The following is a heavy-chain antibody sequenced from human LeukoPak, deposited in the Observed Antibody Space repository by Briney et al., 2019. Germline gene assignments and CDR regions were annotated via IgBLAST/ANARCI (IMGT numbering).Heavy chain of an antibody. D-gene: IGHD2/OR15-2a*01. CDR1: GYDFTKYA. CDR3: ARSYFHPDPAEYFQH. CDR2: ISAYNGNT. J-gene: IGHJ1*01. V-gene: IGHV1-18*01. Sequence: ASVKVSCKASGYDFTKYAVQWVRQAPGQGLEWMGWISAYNGNTNYAQKLQGRVTMTTDTSTSTAYMELRSLRSDDTAVYYCARSYFHPDPAEYFQHWGQGTLVTVSS.